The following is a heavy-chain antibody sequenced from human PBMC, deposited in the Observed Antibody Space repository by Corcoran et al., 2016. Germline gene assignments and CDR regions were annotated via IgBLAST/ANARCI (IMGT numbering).Heavy chain of an antibody. J-gene: IGHJ6*02. V-gene: IGHV3-21*01. CDR2: ISSSSSYI. Sequence: EVQLVESGGGLVKPGGSLRLSCAASGFTFSSYSMNWVRQAPGKGLEWVSSISSSSSYIYYADSVKGRFTISRDNAKNSLYLQMNSLRAEDTAVYYCARDLYDSSGYYYYYYYYGMDVWGQGTTVTVSS. D-gene: IGHD3-22*01. CDR3: ARDLYDSSGYYYYYYYYGMDV. CDR1: GFTFSSYS.